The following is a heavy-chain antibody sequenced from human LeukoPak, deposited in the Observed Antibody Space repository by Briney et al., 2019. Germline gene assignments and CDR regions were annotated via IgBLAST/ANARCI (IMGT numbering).Heavy chain of an antibody. Sequence: ASVKVSCKASGYTFTGYYMHWVRQAPGQGLEWMGWISAYNGNTNYAQKLQGRVTMTTDTSTSTAYMELRSLRSDDTAVYYCARAPGAYLGFDPWGQGTLVTVSS. J-gene: IGHJ5*02. D-gene: IGHD3-10*01. V-gene: IGHV1-18*04. CDR1: GYTFTGYY. CDR2: ISAYNGNT. CDR3: ARAPGAYLGFDP.